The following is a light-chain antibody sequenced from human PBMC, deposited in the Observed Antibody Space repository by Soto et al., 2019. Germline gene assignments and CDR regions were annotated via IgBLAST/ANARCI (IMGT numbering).Light chain of an antibody. CDR2: GAS. CDR1: QSVSSD. CDR3: QHYNNWPRT. Sequence: EMVMTQSPATLTVSPGERATLSCRARQSVSSDLAWYQQKPCQAPRLLIYGASTRATGIPARFSGSGSGTEFTLTISNLQSEDFAVYYWQHYNNWPRTFGQGTKVEIK. J-gene: IGKJ1*01. V-gene: IGKV3-15*01.